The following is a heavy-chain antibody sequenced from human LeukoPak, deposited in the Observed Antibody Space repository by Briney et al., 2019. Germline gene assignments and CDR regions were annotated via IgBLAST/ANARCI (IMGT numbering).Heavy chain of an antibody. V-gene: IGHV3-21*05. CDR3: VRDQNWAFDY. CDR1: GFTFNTYT. J-gene: IGHJ4*02. D-gene: IGHD7-27*01. Sequence: PGGSLRLSCAASGFTFNTYTMNWVRQAPGKGLEWLSFINTKSKSIYYADSVKGRFTISRDNAKNSLYLQMNSLGAEDTALYYCVRDQNWAFDYWGQGTLVTVPS. CDR2: INTKSKSI.